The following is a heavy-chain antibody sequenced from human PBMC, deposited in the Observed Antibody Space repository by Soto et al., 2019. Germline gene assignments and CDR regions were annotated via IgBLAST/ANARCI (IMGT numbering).Heavy chain of an antibody. CDR1: GFPYDDCA. V-gene: IGHV3-49*04. Sequence: LRRPFAVSGFPYDDCAITGVRQAPGKGLEWVGLIRTQSYQETTEYAADVKGRFTISRDTSNDIAYLQMNSLNIADSAVYCCSGAESPAKAYFSLYWGQGPPVIFSS. J-gene: IGHJ4*02. CDR3: SGAESPAKAYFSLY. CDR2: IRTQSYQETT. D-gene: IGHD1-26*01.